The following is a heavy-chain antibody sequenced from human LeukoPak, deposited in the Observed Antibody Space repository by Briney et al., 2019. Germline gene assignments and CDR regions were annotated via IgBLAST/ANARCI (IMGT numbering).Heavy chain of an antibody. Sequence: PGGSLRLSCAASGFTFSSYGMHWVRQAPGKGLEWVAFIRYDGSNKYYADSVKGRFTISRDNSKNTLYLQMNSLRAEDTAVYYCAKVGSGYMVRGVIRWFDPWGQGTLVTVSS. D-gene: IGHD3-10*01. V-gene: IGHV3-30*02. CDR1: GFTFSSYG. CDR3: AKVGSGYMVRGVIRWFDP. CDR2: IRYDGSNK. J-gene: IGHJ5*02.